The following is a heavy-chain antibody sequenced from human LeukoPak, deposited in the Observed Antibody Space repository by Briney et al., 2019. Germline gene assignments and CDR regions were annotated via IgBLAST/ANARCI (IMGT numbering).Heavy chain of an antibody. V-gene: IGHV4-39*07. CDR1: GGSISSSSYY. J-gene: IGHJ4*02. CDR3: ARGRGTYYYDSSGLNY. D-gene: IGHD3-22*01. CDR2: IYYSGST. Sequence: PSQTLSLTCTVSGGSISSSSYYWGWIRQPPGKGLEWIGSIYYSGSTYYNPSLKSRVTISVDTSKNQFSLKLSSVTAADTAVYYCARGRGTYYYDSSGLNYWGQGTLVTVSS.